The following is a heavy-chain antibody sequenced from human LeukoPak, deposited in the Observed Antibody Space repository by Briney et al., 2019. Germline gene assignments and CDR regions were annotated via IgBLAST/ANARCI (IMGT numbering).Heavy chain of an antibody. D-gene: IGHD3-22*01. CDR3: ARARSGLWLLRYYFDY. CDR1: GYTFTSYD. Sequence: ASVKVSCKASGYTFTSYDINWVRQATGQGLEWMGWMNPNSGNTGYAQKFQGRVTMTRNTSISTAYMELSSLRSEDTAVYYCARARSGLWLLRYYFDYWGQGTLVTVSS. V-gene: IGHV1-8*01. J-gene: IGHJ4*02. CDR2: MNPNSGNT.